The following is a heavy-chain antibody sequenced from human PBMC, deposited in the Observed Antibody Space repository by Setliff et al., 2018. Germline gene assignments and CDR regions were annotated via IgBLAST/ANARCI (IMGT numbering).Heavy chain of an antibody. Sequence: SETLSLTCTVSGDSISRAKYYWGWIRQPPGKGLEWIGSINYYGSIFDDGTTYSTYYNPSLKSRATISIDTSKSQFSLKLSSMTAADTALYYCARNPDFLQYSFDLWGRGTLVT. CDR3: ARNPDFLQYSFDL. D-gene: IGHD5-12*01. J-gene: IGHJ2*01. CDR1: GDSISRAKYY. V-gene: IGHV4-39*07. CDR2: INYYGSIFDDGTTYST.